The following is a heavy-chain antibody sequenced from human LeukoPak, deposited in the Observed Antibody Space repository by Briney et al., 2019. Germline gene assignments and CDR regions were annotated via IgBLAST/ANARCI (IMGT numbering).Heavy chain of an antibody. Sequence: SQTLSLTCGVYGGSFGGYYWSWIRQSPGKGLEWIGEINHSGSTNYNPSLKSRATISIDTSKNQFSLKMTSVTAADTALYYCAHITGSDAFDVWGQGTMVTVSS. CDR3: AHITGSDAFDV. J-gene: IGHJ3*01. V-gene: IGHV4-34*01. CDR2: INHSGST. CDR1: GGSFGGYY. D-gene: IGHD1-20*01.